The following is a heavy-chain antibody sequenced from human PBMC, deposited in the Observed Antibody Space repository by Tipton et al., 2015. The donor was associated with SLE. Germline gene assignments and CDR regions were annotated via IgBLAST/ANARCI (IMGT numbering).Heavy chain of an antibody. J-gene: IGHJ1*01. D-gene: IGHD7-27*01. Sequence: SLRLSCAASGFTFSTCGMHWVRQAPGEGLKWVEFIQYDDSEILYADSLKGRFTISRDNSMRTLYLQMNSLRVEDTAVYYCVEDMPDWGSSAYDVWGHGTLVTVSS. CDR2: IQYDDSEI. CDR1: GFTFSTCG. V-gene: IGHV3-30*02. CDR3: VEDMPDWGSSAYDV.